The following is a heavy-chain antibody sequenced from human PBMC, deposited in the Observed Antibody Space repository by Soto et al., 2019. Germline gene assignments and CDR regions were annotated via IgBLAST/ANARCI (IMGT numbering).Heavy chain of an antibody. CDR1: GYTFTSYG. J-gene: IGHJ6*02. Sequence: QVQLVQSGAEVKKPGASVKVSCKASGYTFTSYGISWVRQAPGQGLEWMGWISAYNGNTNYAQKLQGRVTMTTDTATSTAYMELRSLRADDTAVYYCARGGAAKVRCGELLPPLPHYYYYYGMEVWGQGTTVPVSS. D-gene: IGHD3-10*01. CDR3: ARGGAAKVRCGELLPPLPHYYYYYGMEV. CDR2: ISAYNGNT. V-gene: IGHV1-18*01.